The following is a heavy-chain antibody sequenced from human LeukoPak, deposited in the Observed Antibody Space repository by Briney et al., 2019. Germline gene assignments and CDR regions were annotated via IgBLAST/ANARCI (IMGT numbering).Heavy chain of an antibody. J-gene: IGHJ6*03. CDR1: GFTFSTYW. D-gene: IGHD3-10*01. Sequence: GGSLRLSCAASGFTFSTYWMSWVRQAPGKGLEWVANIQQDGSEKYYVDSVKGRFTISRDNAKNSLYLQINSLRAEDTAVYYCARHGSITMVRGRLRYFYMDVWGKGTTVTISS. CDR3: ARHGSITMVRGRLRYFYMDV. V-gene: IGHV3-7*03. CDR2: IQQDGSEK.